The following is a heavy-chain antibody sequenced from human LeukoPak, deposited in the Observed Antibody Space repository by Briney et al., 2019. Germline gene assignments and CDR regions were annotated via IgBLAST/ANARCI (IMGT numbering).Heavy chain of an antibody. D-gene: IGHD5-12*01. V-gene: IGHV3-48*03. J-gene: IGHJ4*02. CDR1: GFTFSSYE. Sequence: GGSLRLSCAASGFTFSSYELSWVRQAPGKGLEWVSYISSRGDTIYYADSVKGRFTISRDNAKNTLYLEMNSLRAEDTAIYYCARDRGYTQDYWGQGTLVTVSS. CDR2: ISSRGDTI. CDR3: ARDRGYTQDY.